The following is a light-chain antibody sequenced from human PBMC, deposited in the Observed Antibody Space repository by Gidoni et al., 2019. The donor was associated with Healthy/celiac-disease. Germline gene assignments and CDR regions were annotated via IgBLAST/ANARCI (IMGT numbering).Light chain of an antibody. CDR2: DAS. V-gene: IGKV1-33*01. J-gene: IGKJ2*01. CDR1: QDISNY. CDR3: QQYDNLPVT. Sequence: DMQTSQSPSSLSASVGDRVTITCQARQDISNYLNWYQQKPGKAPKLLIYDASNLETGVPSRFSGSGSGTDFTFTISSLQPEDIATYYCQQYDNLPVTFGQGTKLEIK.